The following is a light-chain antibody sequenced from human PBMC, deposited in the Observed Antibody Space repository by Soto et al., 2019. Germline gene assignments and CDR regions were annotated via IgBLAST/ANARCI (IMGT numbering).Light chain of an antibody. CDR1: QSISSW. V-gene: IGKV1-5*03. CDR3: QQYNSILAT. CDR2: KAS. Sequence: DIQMTQSPSTLSASVGDRVTITCWASQSISSWLAWYQQKPGKAPKLLIYKASSLESGVPSRFSGSGSGTEFTLTISSLQPDDFATYYCQQYNSILATFGQGTKVEIK. J-gene: IGKJ1*01.